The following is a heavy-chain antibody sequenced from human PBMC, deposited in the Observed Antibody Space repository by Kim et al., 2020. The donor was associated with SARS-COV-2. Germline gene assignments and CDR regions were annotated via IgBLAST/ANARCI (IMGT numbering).Heavy chain of an antibody. Sequence: NGGRRNYAKKVQGRVTMSRDTSISTAYMELSRLRSDGTAVYYCARDPGGSWGQGTLVTVSS. CDR2: NGGRR. J-gene: IGHJ4*02. V-gene: IGHV1-2*02. CDR3: ARDPGGS. D-gene: IGHD3-10*01.